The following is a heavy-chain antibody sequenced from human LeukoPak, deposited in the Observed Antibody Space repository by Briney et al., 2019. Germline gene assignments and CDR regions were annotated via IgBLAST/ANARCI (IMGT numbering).Heavy chain of an antibody. CDR1: GGSISSYY. CDR3: AGTGAGDYPKGWYFDL. Sequence: SETLSLTCTVSGGSISSYYWSWIRQPPGKGLEWIGHIYYSGSTNYNPSLKSRVTISVDTSKNQFSLKLSSVTAADTAVYYCAGTGAGDYPKGWYFDLWGRGTLVTVSS. CDR2: IYYSGST. J-gene: IGHJ2*01. V-gene: IGHV4-59*01. D-gene: IGHD4-17*01.